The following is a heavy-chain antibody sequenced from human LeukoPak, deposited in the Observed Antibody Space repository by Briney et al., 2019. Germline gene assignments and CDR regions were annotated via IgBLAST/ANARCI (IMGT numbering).Heavy chain of an antibody. Sequence: PSETLSLTCTVSGGSISSTDYYWGWIHQPPGKGLEWIGSMYYSGSAYYNPSLKSRVTISVDTSKSQFSLRLSSVTAADTAVHYCARLSGAYYSDFDYWGQGTLVTVSS. V-gene: IGHV4-39*01. D-gene: IGHD3-22*01. CDR2: MYYSGSA. J-gene: IGHJ4*02. CDR3: ARLSGAYYSDFDY. CDR1: GGSISSTDYY.